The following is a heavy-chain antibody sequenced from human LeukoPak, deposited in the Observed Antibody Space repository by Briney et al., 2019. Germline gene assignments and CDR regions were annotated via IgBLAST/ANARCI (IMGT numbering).Heavy chain of an antibody. CDR2: SYHSGST. J-gene: IGHJ6*03. CDR1: GYSISSGCY. CDR3: ARIFPVVVMLPSHYYYYMDV. V-gene: IGHV4-38-2*02. Sequence: SETLSLTCTVSGYSISSGCYWGWVRQPPGKGLEWNGSSYHSGSTYYNPSRKGRVTISVDKSKNQFSLKLSSVTAADTAVYYCARIFPVVVMLPSHYYYYMDVWGKGTTVTVSS. D-gene: IGHD3-22*01.